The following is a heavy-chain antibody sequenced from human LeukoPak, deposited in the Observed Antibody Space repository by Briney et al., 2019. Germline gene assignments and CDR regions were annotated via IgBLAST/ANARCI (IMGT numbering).Heavy chain of an antibody. J-gene: IGHJ4*02. V-gene: IGHV3-11*06. D-gene: IGHD2-21*02. Sequence: GGSLRLSCAASGFTFSDYYMSWIRQAPGKGLEWVSSISSSSSYIYYADSVKGRFTISRDNAKNSLYLQMNSLRAEDTAVYYCAVAYCGGDCYPWGQGTLVTVSS. CDR1: GFTFSDYY. CDR3: AVAYCGGDCYP. CDR2: ISSSSSYI.